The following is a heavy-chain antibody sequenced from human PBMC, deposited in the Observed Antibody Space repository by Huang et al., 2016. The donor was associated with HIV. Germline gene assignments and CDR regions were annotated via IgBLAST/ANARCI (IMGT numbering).Heavy chain of an antibody. Sequence: QVQLVQSGAEVKKPGASVKVSCKASGYAFTSYYMHWVRQAPGQGLEWMGIINPSGGSTSYAQKFQGRGTTTRDTSTNTVFMELSSLRSEDTAVYYCARDRDFYDSSGYWGFNYFDYWGQGTLVTVSS. CDR3: ARDRDFYDSSGYWGFNYFDY. V-gene: IGHV1-46*01. CDR2: INPSGGST. D-gene: IGHD3-22*01. J-gene: IGHJ4*02. CDR1: GYAFTSYY.